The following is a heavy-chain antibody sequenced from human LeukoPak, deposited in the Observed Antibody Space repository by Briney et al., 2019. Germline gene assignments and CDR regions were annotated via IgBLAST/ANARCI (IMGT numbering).Heavy chain of an antibody. J-gene: IGHJ6*02. Sequence: ASVKVSCKASGYSFPSFDINWVRQATGQGLEWMGWMNPNSGNRGYAQKFQGRVTMIRNTSINTAYMELSSLSSEDTAVYYCARVTRYYYGLDVWGQGTTVTVSS. CDR3: ARVTRYYYGLDV. V-gene: IGHV1-8*02. CDR1: GYSFPSFD. CDR2: MNPNSGNR.